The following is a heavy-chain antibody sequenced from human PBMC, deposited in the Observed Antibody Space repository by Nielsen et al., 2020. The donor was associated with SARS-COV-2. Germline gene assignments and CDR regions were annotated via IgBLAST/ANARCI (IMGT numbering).Heavy chain of an antibody. CDR3: ARAGYCSGGSCYSGAFDY. V-gene: IGHV1-3*01. CDR1: GGTFSSYA. CDR2: INAGNGNT. Sequence: ASVKVSCKASGGTFSSYAISWVRQAPGQRLEWMGWINAGNGNTKYSQKFQGRVTITRDTSASTAYMELSSLRSEDTAVYYCARAGYCSGGSCYSGAFDYWGQGTLVTVSS. D-gene: IGHD2-15*01. J-gene: IGHJ4*02.